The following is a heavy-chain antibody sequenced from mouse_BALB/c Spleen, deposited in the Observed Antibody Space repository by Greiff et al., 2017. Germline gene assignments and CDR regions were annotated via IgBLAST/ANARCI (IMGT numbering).Heavy chain of an antibody. D-gene: IGHD2-14*01. J-gene: IGHJ4*01. CDR2: ISDGGSYT. Sequence: EVKLMESGGGLVKPGGSLKLSCAASGFTFSDYYMYWVRQTPEKRLEWVATISDGGSYTYYPDSVKGRFTISRDNAKNNLYLQMSSLKSEDTAMYYCARDQGYRYDAVAMDYWGQGTSVTVSS. CDR1: GFTFSDYY. CDR3: ARDQGYRYDAVAMDY. V-gene: IGHV5-4*02.